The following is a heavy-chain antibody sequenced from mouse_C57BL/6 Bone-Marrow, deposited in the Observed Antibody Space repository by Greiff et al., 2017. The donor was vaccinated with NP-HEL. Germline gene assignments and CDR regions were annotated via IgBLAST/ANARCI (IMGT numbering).Heavy chain of an antibody. Sequence: VQLQQSGPELVKPGASVKMSCKASGYTFTDYNMHWVKQSHGKSLEWIGYINPNNGGTSYNQKFKGKATLTVNKSSSTAYMELRSLTSEDSAVYYCARAGYLTLYYAMDYWGQGTSVTVSS. CDR1: GYTFTDYN. V-gene: IGHV1-22*01. J-gene: IGHJ4*01. D-gene: IGHD2-2*01. CDR3: ARAGYLTLYYAMDY. CDR2: INPNNGGT.